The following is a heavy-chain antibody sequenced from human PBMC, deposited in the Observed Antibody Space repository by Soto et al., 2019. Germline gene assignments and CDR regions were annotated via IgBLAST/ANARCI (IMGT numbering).Heavy chain of an antibody. V-gene: IGHV4-31*03. J-gene: IGHJ5*02. D-gene: IGHD3-9*01. Sequence: QVQLQESGPGLVKPSQTLSLTCTVSGGSISSGGYYWSWIRQHPGKGLEWIGYIYYSGSTYYNPSLKSRVTISVDTSKNQFSLKLSSVTAADTAVYYCARADQYYDILTGHWGIWFDPWGQGTLVTVSS. CDR2: IYYSGST. CDR1: GGSISSGGYY. CDR3: ARADQYYDILTGHWGIWFDP.